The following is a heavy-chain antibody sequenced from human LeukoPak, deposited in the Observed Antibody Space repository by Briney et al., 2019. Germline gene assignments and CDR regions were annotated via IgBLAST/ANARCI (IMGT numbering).Heavy chain of an antibody. Sequence: GGSLRLSRAASGFTFSDYAMSWVRQAPGKGLEWVSAISGSGGSTYYADSVKGRFTISRDNSKNTLYLQMNSLRAEDTAVYYCAKDPQHQHYDFWSGYYFVGGMDVWGQGTTVTVSS. V-gene: IGHV3-23*01. D-gene: IGHD3-3*01. CDR3: AKDPQHQHYDFWSGYYFVGGMDV. J-gene: IGHJ6*02. CDR1: GFTFSDYA. CDR2: ISGSGGST.